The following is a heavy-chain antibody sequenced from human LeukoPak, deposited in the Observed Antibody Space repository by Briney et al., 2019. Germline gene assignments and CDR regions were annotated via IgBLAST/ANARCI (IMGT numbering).Heavy chain of an antibody. J-gene: IGHJ4*02. V-gene: IGHV4-39*07. D-gene: IGHD3-10*01. CDR1: GDSISSSSYF. Sequence: SETLSLTCNVSGDSISSSSYFWGWIRQPPGKGLEWIGSIYFSGRTYYNMSLKSRVIISIDTSKNQFSLKVNSVTAADTAVYYCARDNPYGSGTDYWGQGSLVTVSS. CDR2: IYFSGRT. CDR3: ARDNPYGSGTDY.